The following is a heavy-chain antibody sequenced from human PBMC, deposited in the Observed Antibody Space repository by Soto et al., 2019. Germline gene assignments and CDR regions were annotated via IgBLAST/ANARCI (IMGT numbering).Heavy chain of an antibody. D-gene: IGHD5-12*01. V-gene: IGHV3-30-3*01. Sequence: GGSLRLSCAASGFTFSSYAMHWVRQAPGKGLEWVAVISYDGSNKYYADSVKGRFTISRDNSKNTLYLQMHSPRAEDTAVYYCARDRYDFQNYGMDVWGQGTTVTVSS. CDR2: ISYDGSNK. CDR1: GFTFSSYA. CDR3: ARDRYDFQNYGMDV. J-gene: IGHJ6*02.